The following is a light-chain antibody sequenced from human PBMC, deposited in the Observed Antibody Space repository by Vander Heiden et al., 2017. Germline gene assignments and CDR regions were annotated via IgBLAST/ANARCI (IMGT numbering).Light chain of an antibody. CDR2: DAS. V-gene: IGKV3-11*01. CDR3: QQRSNWPYT. Sequence: MVLTQSPATLSLSPGERATLACRASQSVSSYLAWYQQKPGQAPRLLIYDASNGATGIPARFSGSGSGTDFTLTISSLEPEDFAVYYCQQRSNWPYTFGQGTKLEIK. J-gene: IGKJ2*01. CDR1: QSVSSY.